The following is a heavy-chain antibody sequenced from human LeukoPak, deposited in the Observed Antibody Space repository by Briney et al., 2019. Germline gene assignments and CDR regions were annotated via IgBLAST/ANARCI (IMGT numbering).Heavy chain of an antibody. D-gene: IGHD3-10*01. Sequence: PGGSLRLSCAASGFTFSNAWMSWVRQAPGKGLEWDGRIKSKTDGGTTDYAAPVKGRFTISRDDSKNTLYLQMNSLKTEDTAVYYCTTEGYYGSGSWGQGTLVTVSS. CDR1: GFTFSNAW. V-gene: IGHV3-15*01. CDR3: TTEGYYGSGS. J-gene: IGHJ4*02. CDR2: IKSKTDGGTT.